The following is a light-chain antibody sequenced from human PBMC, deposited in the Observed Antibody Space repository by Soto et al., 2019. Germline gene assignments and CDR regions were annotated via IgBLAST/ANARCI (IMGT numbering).Light chain of an antibody. CDR2: DVS. CDR3: SSYTSSSTLV. CDR1: SSDVGAYNY. J-gene: IGLJ2*01. V-gene: IGLV2-14*01. Sequence: QSALTQPASVSGSPGQSITISCTGTSSDVGAYNYVSWYQQHPGKVPKLMIYDVSYRPSGVSNRFSASKSGNTASLTISGLQTEDEADYYCSSYTSSSTLVFGGGTKLTVL.